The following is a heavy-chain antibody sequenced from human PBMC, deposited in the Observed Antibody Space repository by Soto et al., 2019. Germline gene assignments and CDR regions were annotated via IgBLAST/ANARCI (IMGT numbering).Heavy chain of an antibody. CDR1: GYTFTSYA. D-gene: IGHD3-3*01. CDR2: INAGNGNT. CDR3: ARGAIFGVVTGYYYYGMDV. Sequence: ASVKVSCKASGYTFTSYAMHWVRQAPGQRLEWMGWINAGNGNTKYSQKFQGRVTITADESTSTAYMELSSLRSEDTAVYYCARGAIFGVVTGYYYYGMDVWGQGTTVTVSS. J-gene: IGHJ6*02. V-gene: IGHV1-3*01.